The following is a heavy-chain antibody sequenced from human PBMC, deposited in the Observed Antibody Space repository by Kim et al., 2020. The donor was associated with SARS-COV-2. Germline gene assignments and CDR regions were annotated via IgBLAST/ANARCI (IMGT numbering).Heavy chain of an antibody. Sequence: GGSLRLSCAGSGFIFSNAWMNWVRQAPGKGLEWVGRIKSKPDGGTTDYDAPVKGRITISRDDSKNTVYLQMNSLKSEDAAVYYCATGGYFFDYCGQGTLVTVSS. CDR3: ATGGYFFDY. CDR1: GFIFSNAW. CDR2: IKSKPDGGTT. J-gene: IGHJ4*02. V-gene: IGHV3-15*01.